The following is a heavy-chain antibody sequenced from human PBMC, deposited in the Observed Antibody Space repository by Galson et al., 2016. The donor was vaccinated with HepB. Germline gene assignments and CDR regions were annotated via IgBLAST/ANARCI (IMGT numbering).Heavy chain of an antibody. D-gene: IGHD5-18*01. CDR2: IWYDGSNK. V-gene: IGHV3-33*01. CDR3: AADDTGHFDY. J-gene: IGHJ4*02. Sequence: SLRLSCAASGFTFRSYGMHWVRQAPGKGLEWVAVIWYDGSNKYYGASVKGRFTISRDNSKNTQYLQMNSLGPEDTAVYYVAADDTGHFDYWGQGTVVTVSS. CDR1: GFTFRSYG.